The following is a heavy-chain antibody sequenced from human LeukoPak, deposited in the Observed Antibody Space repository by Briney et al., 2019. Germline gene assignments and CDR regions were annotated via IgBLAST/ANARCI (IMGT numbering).Heavy chain of an antibody. CDR3: AKEGSVCRNGICRYCDY. V-gene: IGHV3-9*01. J-gene: IGHJ4*02. Sequence: GRSLRLSCAASGFTFEGCAMHWVRQAPGKGLEWVSSINWDSGYIEYANSVRGRFTISRDNAKNSLYLQMNSLKPGDTALYFCAKEGSVCRNGICRYCDYWGQGTPVTVSS. CDR1: GFTFEGCA. D-gene: IGHD2-8*01. CDR2: INWDSGYI.